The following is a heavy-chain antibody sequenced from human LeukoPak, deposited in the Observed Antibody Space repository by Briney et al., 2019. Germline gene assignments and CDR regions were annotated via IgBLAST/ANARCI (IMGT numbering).Heavy chain of an antibody. Sequence: GGSLRLSCAASGLIFSSYATHWVRQAPGKGLEWVAVIWYDRSNKYYADSVKGRFTISRDNSKNTLYLQMNSLRAEDTAVYYCARALYAYYYYYGMDVWGQGTTVTVSS. CDR2: IWYDRSNK. D-gene: IGHD2/OR15-2a*01. J-gene: IGHJ6*02. CDR3: ARALYAYYYYYGMDV. V-gene: IGHV3-33*08. CDR1: GLIFSSYA.